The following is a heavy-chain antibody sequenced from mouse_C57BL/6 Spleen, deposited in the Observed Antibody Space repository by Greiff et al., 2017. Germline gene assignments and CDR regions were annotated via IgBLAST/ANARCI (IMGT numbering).Heavy chain of an antibody. CDR3: TRGGTVYWYFDV. CDR2: ISSGGDYI. Sequence: EVKLVESGAGLVKPGGSLKLSCAASGFTFSSYAMSWVRQTPEKRLEWVAYISSGGDYIYYADNVKGRFTISRDNARNTPYLQMSSLKSEDTAIXYCTRGGTVYWYFDVWGTGTTVTVSS. CDR1: GFTFSSYA. D-gene: IGHD1-1*01. J-gene: IGHJ1*03. V-gene: IGHV5-9-1*02.